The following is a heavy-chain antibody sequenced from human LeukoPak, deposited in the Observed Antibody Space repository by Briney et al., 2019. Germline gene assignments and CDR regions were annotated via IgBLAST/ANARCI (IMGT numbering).Heavy chain of an antibody. V-gene: IGHV3-74*03. CDR1: GFTFSNYW. CDR2: INTDGSNT. D-gene: IGHD3-10*01. J-gene: IGHJ5*02. Sequence: QPGASLLLSCAASGFTFSNYWLHWARPAPGKGLEWSSRINTDGSNTTYADSVKGRFTISRDNDKNTMYLQMNSLRAEDTAVYYCARDLYASGSYHPWGQGTLVTVSS. CDR3: ARDLYASGSYHP.